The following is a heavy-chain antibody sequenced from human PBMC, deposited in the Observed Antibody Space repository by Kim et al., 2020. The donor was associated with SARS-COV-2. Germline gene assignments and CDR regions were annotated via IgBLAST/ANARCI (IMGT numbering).Heavy chain of an antibody. Sequence: GGSLRLSCAASGFTLSNYCMHWVRQVPGKGLVWLSCITPDGTSTDYADSVKGRFTVSRDNAKNTLYLQMSSLRAEDTAMYLCTRDRNSVAGAVDILG. CDR1: GFTLSNYC. V-gene: IGHV3-74*01. J-gene: IGHJ3*02. CDR2: ITPDGTST. D-gene: IGHD1-1*01. CDR3: TRDRNSVAGAVDI.